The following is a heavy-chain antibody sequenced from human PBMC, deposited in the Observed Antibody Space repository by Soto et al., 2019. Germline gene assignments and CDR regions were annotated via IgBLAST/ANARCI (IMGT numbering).Heavy chain of an antibody. D-gene: IGHD6-13*01. V-gene: IGHV3-33*01. J-gene: IGHJ2*01. CDR3: ARVRPRGAAAGNWYFDL. CDR1: GFTFSSYG. CDR2: IWYDGSNK. Sequence: GGSLRLSCAASGFTFSSYGMHWVRQAPGKGLEWVAVIWYDGSNKYYADSVKGRFTISRDNSKNTLYLQMNSLRAEDTAVYYCARVRPRGAAAGNWYFDLWGRGTLVTVSS.